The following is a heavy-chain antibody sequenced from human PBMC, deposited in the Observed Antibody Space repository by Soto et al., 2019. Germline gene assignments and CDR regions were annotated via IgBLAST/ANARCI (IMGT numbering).Heavy chain of an antibody. V-gene: IGHV5-51*01. J-gene: IGHJ5*02. CDR2: IYPGDSDT. CDR3: ARGGYSSSWFPFWFDP. D-gene: IGHD6-13*01. CDR1: GYSFTSYW. Sequence: PGESLKISCKGSGYSFTSYWIGWVRQMPGKGLEWMGIIYPGDSDTRYSPSFQGQVTISADKSISTAYLQWSSLKASDTAMYYCARGGYSSSWFPFWFDPWGQGTLVTVSS.